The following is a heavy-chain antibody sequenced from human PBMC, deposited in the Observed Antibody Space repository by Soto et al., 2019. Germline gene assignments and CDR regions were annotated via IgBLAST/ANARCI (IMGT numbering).Heavy chain of an antibody. CDR3: ARVAGAALPRLFNLFDP. CDR1: GYTFTDYD. J-gene: IGHJ5*02. D-gene: IGHD2-15*01. CDR2: MNPNSGET. Sequence: QEQLVQSGAEVKKPGASVKVSCKTSGYTFTDYDINWVRQATGQGLAWIGWMNPNSGETGYAQKFQGRVTITRRACLSTAYLELSSLRSEATAVYYRARVAGAALPRLFNLFDPWGQGTLVTVSS. V-gene: IGHV1-8*01.